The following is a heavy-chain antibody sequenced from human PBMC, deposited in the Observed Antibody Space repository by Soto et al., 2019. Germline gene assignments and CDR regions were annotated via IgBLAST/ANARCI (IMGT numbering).Heavy chain of an antibody. CDR1: GYTFTSYG. CDR2: ISAYNGNT. V-gene: IGHV1-18*01. Sequence: QVQLVQSGAEVKKPGASVKVSCKASGYTFTSYGISWVRQAPGQGLEWMGWISAYNGNTNYAQKLQGRVTMTTDTSNSTSYMELTSMRSDGTTLYYCARVGITRTTKVDYWGQGTLVNVSS. CDR3: ARVGITRTTKVDY. J-gene: IGHJ4*02. D-gene: IGHD1-20*01.